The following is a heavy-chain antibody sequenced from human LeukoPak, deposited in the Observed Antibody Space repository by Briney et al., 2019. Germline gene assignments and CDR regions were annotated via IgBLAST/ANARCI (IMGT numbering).Heavy chain of an antibody. J-gene: IGHJ4*02. D-gene: IGHD1-26*01. CDR1: GFTFSNYG. CDR3: ARGNEYSGSYLDY. V-gene: IGHV3-33*01. CDR2: IWYDGSNK. Sequence: PGRSLRLSCAASGFTFSNYGIHWVRQAPGKGLEWVAVIWYDGSNKYYADSVKGRFTISRDNSKNTLYLQMNSLRAEDTAVYYCARGNEYSGSYLDYWGRGTLVTVSS.